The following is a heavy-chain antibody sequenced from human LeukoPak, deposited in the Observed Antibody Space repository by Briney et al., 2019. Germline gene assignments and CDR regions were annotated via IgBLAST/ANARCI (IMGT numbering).Heavy chain of an antibody. D-gene: IGHD3-22*01. CDR2: ISSSSSNI. J-gene: IGHJ4*02. V-gene: IGHV3-21*04. Sequence: GGSLRLSCAASGFTFSTYSMNWVRQAPGKGLEWVSSISSSSSNIYYADSVKGRFTISRDNAKNSLYLQMNSLRAEDTALYYCAKDVDYYDSSGPIDYWGQGTLVTVSS. CDR3: AKDVDYYDSSGPIDY. CDR1: GFTFSTYS.